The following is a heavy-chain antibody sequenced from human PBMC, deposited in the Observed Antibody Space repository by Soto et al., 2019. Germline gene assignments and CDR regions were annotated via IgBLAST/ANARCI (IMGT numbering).Heavy chain of an antibody. CDR1: GDSISGYY. Sequence: PXGTLSLTCSVSGDSISGYYWSWVRQPPGKGLEWIAYISSSGTTSYNPSLKSRVTISVDTSKNQFSLKVNSVTTADTAVYYCARIRSGWYWFDPWGQGTLVTVSS. CDR3: ARIRSGWYWFDP. D-gene: IGHD6-19*01. J-gene: IGHJ5*02. V-gene: IGHV4-59*01. CDR2: ISSSGTT.